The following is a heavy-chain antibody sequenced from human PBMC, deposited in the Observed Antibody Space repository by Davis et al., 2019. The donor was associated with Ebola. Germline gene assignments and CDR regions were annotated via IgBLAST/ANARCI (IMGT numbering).Heavy chain of an antibody. CDR1: GYTFTSYG. V-gene: IGHV1-18*01. D-gene: IGHD2-2*02. Sequence: ASAKVSCKASGYTFTSYGISWVRQAPGQGLEWMGWISAYNGNTNYAQKLQGRVTMTTDTSTSTAYMELRSLRSDDTAVYYCAREGDIVVVPAAIPGPGYYGMDVWGQGTTVTVSS. CDR2: ISAYNGNT. J-gene: IGHJ6*02. CDR3: AREGDIVVVPAAIPGPGYYGMDV.